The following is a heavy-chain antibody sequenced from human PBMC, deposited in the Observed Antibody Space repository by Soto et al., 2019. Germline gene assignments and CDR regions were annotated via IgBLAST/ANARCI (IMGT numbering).Heavy chain of an antibody. V-gene: IGHV4-34*01. CDR1: GGSLSGYY. CDR2: IKDGGYT. CDR3: ARGQEGVVATH. Sequence: QVQLQQRGAGLLKPSETLSLNCGVNGGSLSGYYWSWIRQPPGKGLEWIGEIKDGGYTNYSPSLKSRATISSDRSNNQFSLRLNSVTAADTGVYYCARGQEGVVATHWDQGALVTVSS. J-gene: IGHJ4*02. D-gene: IGHD5-12*01.